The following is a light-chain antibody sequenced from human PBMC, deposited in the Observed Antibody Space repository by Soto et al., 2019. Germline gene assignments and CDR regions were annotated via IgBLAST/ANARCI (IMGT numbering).Light chain of an antibody. CDR2: EVT. V-gene: IGLV2-8*01. CDR1: IDDVGAYDH. Sequence: QSALTQPPSASGSPGQSVTISCTGTIDDVGAYDHVSWYKQYPGTAPQLMIYEVTKRPSGVPGRFSGSKSGNTASLTVSGLQAEDEADYYCGTWESYLSVGVFGGGTQLTVL. CDR3: GTWESYLSVGV. J-gene: IGLJ3*02.